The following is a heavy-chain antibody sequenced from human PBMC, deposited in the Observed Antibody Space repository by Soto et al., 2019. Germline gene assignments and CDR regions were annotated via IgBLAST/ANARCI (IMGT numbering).Heavy chain of an antibody. Sequence: ASVKVSCKASGGAFSSYAISWVRQAPGQGLEWMGGIIPIFGTANYAQKFQGRVTITADKSTSTAYMELSSLRSEDTAVYYCARGGEGPYHFDYWGQGTLVTVSS. J-gene: IGHJ4*02. CDR1: GGAFSSYA. CDR2: IIPIFGTA. D-gene: IGHD7-27*01. CDR3: ARGGEGPYHFDY. V-gene: IGHV1-69*06.